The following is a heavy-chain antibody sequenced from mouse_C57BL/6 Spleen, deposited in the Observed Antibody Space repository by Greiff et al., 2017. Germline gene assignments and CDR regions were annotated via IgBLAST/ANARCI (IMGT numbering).Heavy chain of an antibody. CDR1: GFTFSSYG. Sequence: EVMLVESGGDLVKPGGSLKLSCAASGFTFSSYGMSWVRQTPDKRLEWVATISSGGIYTYYPDSVKGRFTISRDNAKNTLYLHMSSLKSEDTAMYYCARQRDGNYYFDYWGQGTTLTVSS. J-gene: IGHJ2*01. CDR2: ISSGGIYT. V-gene: IGHV5-6*01. CDR3: ARQRDGNYYFDY. D-gene: IGHD2-1*01.